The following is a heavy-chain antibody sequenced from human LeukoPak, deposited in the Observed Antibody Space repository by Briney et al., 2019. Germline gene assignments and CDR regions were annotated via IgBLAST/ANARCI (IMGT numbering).Heavy chain of an antibody. CDR2: ISVSGGST. J-gene: IGHJ6*02. V-gene: IGHV3-23*01. D-gene: IGHD2-2*01. CDR3: KSVVLPAAVIGGMDV. CDR1: GFTFSSYA. Sequence: GGSLRLSCAASGFTFSSYAMSWVRQAPGKGLEWVSAISVSGGSTYYADSVKGRFTISRDNSKNTLFLQMKSLRAEDTAVYYCKSVVLPAAVIGGMDVWGQGTTVTVSS.